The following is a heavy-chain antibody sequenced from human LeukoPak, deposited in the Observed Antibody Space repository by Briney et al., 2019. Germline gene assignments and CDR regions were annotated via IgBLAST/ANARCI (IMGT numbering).Heavy chain of an antibody. CDR2: IYSSGNT. CDR3: ARVYRRDRYNFNVFDI. V-gene: IGHV4-61*02. Sequence: SSETLTLTCTVSSGSINSGDYYWSWIRQPAGKGLEWIGRIYSSGNTNYSPSLKSRVTISIDTSKNQFSLRLSSVTAADTAVYYCARVYRRDRYNFNVFDIWAKGTSVTVSS. CDR1: SGSINSGDYY. J-gene: IGHJ3*02. D-gene: IGHD5-24*01.